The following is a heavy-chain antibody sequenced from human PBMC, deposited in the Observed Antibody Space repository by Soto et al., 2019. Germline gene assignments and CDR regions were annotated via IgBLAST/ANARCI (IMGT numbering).Heavy chain of an antibody. CDR2: ISAYNGNT. CDR3: ARFSWSDEGGH. D-gene: IGHD1-26*01. J-gene: IGHJ4*02. Sequence: QVQLVQSGAEVKKPGASVKVSCKASGYTFTSYGISWVRQAPGQGLEWMGWISAYNGNTKCAQKLQGRVSMTTDTSTSTAYLDRTSLSSDDTAVYSCARFSWSDEGGHWGQGTRVTVPS. V-gene: IGHV1-18*01. CDR1: GYTFTSYG.